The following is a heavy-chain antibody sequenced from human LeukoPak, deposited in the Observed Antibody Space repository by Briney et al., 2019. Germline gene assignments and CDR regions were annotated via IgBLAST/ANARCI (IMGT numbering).Heavy chain of an antibody. CDR2: IYYSGST. Sequence: TSETLSLTCTVSGGSISSYYWSWIRQPPGKGLEWIGYIYYSGSTNYNPSLKSRVTISVDTSKNQFSLKLSSVTAADTAVYYCARHRPPYYYDSSGYQPFDYWGQGTLVTVSS. V-gene: IGHV4-59*08. CDR1: GGSISSYY. D-gene: IGHD3-22*01. CDR3: ARHRPPYYYDSSGYQPFDY. J-gene: IGHJ4*02.